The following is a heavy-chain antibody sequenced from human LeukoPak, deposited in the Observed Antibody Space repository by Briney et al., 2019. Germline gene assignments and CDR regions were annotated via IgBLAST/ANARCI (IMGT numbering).Heavy chain of an antibody. Sequence: GGSLRLSCAASGFTLSSYWMHWGRQAPGKGLVWVSRINSDGSYTNYADSVKGRFTISRDNAKNTLYLQMNSLRAEDTAVYYCATLGTMVRGVIMDYWGQGTLVTVSS. CDR1: GFTLSSYW. CDR3: ATLGTMVRGVIMDY. CDR2: INSDGSYT. V-gene: IGHV3-74*01. D-gene: IGHD3-10*01. J-gene: IGHJ4*02.